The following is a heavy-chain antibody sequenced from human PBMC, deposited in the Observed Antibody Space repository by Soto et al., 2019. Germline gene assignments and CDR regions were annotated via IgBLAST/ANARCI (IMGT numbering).Heavy chain of an antibody. CDR3: ARQTSLGEQSDFDY. CDR1: GYTFTSYA. CDR2: INAGNGNT. J-gene: IGHJ4*02. V-gene: IGHV1-3*01. Sequence: ASVKVSCKASGYTFTSYAMHWVRQAPGQRLEWMGWINAGNGNTKYSQKFQGRVTITRDTSTSTAYMELRGLRSDDTAVYYCARQTSLGEQSDFDYWGQGTLVTVSS. D-gene: IGHD2-2*01.